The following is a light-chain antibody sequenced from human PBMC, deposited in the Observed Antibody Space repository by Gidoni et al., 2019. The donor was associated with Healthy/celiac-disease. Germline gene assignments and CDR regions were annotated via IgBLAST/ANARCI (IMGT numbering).Light chain of an antibody. CDR2: GAP. CDR1: QSVSSN. V-gene: IGKV3-15*01. Sequence: EIVMTQSPATLPVSPGERATPSCSASQSVSSNLAWYQQKPGQAPRLLIYGAPTRATGTPARVSGSGSGTEFTLTISSLQSEDFAVYYCQQDNNGHPWTCGQGTKVEIK. CDR3: QQDNNGHPWT. J-gene: IGKJ1*01.